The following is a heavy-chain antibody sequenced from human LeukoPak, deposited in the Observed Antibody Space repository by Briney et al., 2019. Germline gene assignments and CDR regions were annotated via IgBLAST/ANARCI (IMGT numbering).Heavy chain of an antibody. D-gene: IGHD3-3*01. V-gene: IGHV3-15*01. CDR2: VQSKTDGGTT. CDR1: GFTFTNAW. CDR3: TTGYDFWSGEWGAFDI. J-gene: IGHJ3*02. Sequence: GGSLRLSCVTSGFTFTNAWMSWVRQAPGKGLEWVGRVQSKTDGGTTDYAAPVKGRFTISRDDSKNTLYLQMNSLKTEDTAVYYCTTGYDFWSGEWGAFDIWGQGTMVTVSS.